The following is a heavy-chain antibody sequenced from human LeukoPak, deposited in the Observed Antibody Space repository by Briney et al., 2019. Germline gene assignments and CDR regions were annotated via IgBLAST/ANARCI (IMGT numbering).Heavy chain of an antibody. CDR3: ARAGMTTVTTLVY. D-gene: IGHD4-17*01. CDR1: GFTFSNYR. V-gene: IGHV3-48*04. CDR2: SSAAGSPV. J-gene: IGHJ4*02. Sequence: GGSLRLSCTGSGFTFSNYRMNWVRQAPGKGLEWISYSSAAGSPVSYAESVQGRFTISRDNAKNSLYLEMNSLRAEDTAVYYCARAGMTTVTTLVYWGQGTLVTVSS.